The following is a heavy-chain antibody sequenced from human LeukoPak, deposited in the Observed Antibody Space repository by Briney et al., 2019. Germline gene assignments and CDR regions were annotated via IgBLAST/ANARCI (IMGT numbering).Heavy chain of an antibody. Sequence: GASVKVSCKASGYTFTSYGISWVRQAPGQELEWMGWISAYNGNTNYAQKLQGRVTMTTDTSTSTAYMELRSLRSDDTAVYYCARDDGAYCGGDCYPDYWGQGTLVTVSS. CDR3: ARDDGAYCGGDCYPDY. D-gene: IGHD2-21*02. V-gene: IGHV1-18*01. CDR2: ISAYNGNT. CDR1: GYTFTSYG. J-gene: IGHJ4*02.